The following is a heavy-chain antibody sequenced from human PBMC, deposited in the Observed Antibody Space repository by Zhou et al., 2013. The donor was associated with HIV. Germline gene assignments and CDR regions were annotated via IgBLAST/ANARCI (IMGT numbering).Heavy chain of an antibody. V-gene: IGHV1-69*05. CDR2: IIPIFGTA. CDR1: GGTFSSHA. D-gene: IGHD1-26*01. J-gene: IGHJ3*02. CDR3: GRGPYYSNTPGGPLDI. Sequence: QVQLVQSGAEVKKPGSSVKVSCKASGGTFSSHAISWVRQAPGQGLEWMGGIIPIFGTANYAQKFQGRVTITTDESTSTAYMELSSLRSEDTAVYYCGRGPYYSNTPGGPLDIWGQGTWVTISS.